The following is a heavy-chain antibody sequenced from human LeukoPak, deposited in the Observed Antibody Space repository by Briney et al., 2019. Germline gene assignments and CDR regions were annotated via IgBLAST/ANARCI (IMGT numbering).Heavy chain of an antibody. D-gene: IGHD2-2*02. J-gene: IGHJ4*02. CDR2: INTDGSST. V-gene: IGHV3-74*01. CDR1: GFTFSSYW. Sequence: GGSLKLSCAASGFTFSSYWMHWVRQAPGKGLVWVSRINTDGSSTSYADSVKGRFTISRDNAKNTLYLQMNSLRAEDTAVYYCARGVVVPAAINYWGQGTLVTVSS. CDR3: ARGVVVPAAINY.